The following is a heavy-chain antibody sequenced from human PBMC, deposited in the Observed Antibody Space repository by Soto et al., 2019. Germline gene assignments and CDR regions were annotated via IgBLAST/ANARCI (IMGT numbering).Heavy chain of an antibody. CDR1: GFTFSSYA. D-gene: IGHD3-10*01. J-gene: IGHJ4*02. CDR2: ISGSGSST. V-gene: IGHV3-23*01. CDR3: AKAMSGDNAPRDH. Sequence: EVQMLESGGGLVQPGGSLRLSCAASGFTFSSYAMNWVRQAPGKGLEWVSVISGSGSSTYYADSVKGRFTISRDTSKNTLYVQMNSLRDEDTGVYYGAKAMSGDNAPRDHWGQGTRVTVSS.